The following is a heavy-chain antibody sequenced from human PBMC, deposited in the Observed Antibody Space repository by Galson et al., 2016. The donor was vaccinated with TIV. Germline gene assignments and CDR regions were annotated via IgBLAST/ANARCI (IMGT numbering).Heavy chain of an antibody. CDR2: INPGSGGT. CDR1: GGTGGTFSSYS. Sequence: SVKVSCKASGGTGGTFSSYSITWARQAPGQGLEWMGWINPGSGGTNYAQRFQGRVTMTRDTSISTAYMELSRLTSDDTAVYYCTRVGRLRSDFDPWGQGTLVTVSS. D-gene: IGHD3-16*01. CDR3: TRVGRLRSDFDP. V-gene: IGHV1-2*02. J-gene: IGHJ5*02.